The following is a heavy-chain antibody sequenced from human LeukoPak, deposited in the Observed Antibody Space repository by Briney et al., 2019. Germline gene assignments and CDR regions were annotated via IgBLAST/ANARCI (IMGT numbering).Heavy chain of an antibody. Sequence: GASVTVSCKASGYTFTGYYMHWVRQAPGQGLEWMGWINPNSGGTNYAQKFQGRVTMTRDTSISTAYMELSRLRSDDTAVYYCAKGAYYDSSGYVGWFDPWGQGTLVTVSS. D-gene: IGHD3-22*01. CDR3: AKGAYYDSSGYVGWFDP. J-gene: IGHJ5*02. CDR2: INPNSGGT. CDR1: GYTFTGYY. V-gene: IGHV1-2*02.